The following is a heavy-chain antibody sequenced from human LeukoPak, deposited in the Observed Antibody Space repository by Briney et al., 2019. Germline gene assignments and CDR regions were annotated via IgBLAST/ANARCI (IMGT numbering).Heavy chain of an antibody. CDR1: GFSFSSYG. CDR3: ARARGYDYYYMDV. J-gene: IGHJ6*03. V-gene: IGHV3-21*01. CDR2: ISSSSSYI. D-gene: IGHD3-22*01. Sequence: PGGSLRLSCAASGFSFSSYGMSWVRQAPGKGLEWVSSISSSSSYIYYADSVKGRFTISRDNAKNSLYLQMNSLRAEDTAVYYCARARGYDYYYMDVWGKGTTVTVSS.